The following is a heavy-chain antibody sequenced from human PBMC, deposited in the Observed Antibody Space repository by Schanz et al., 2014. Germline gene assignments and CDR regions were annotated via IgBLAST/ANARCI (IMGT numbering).Heavy chain of an antibody. D-gene: IGHD5-18*01. V-gene: IGHV3-66*01. CDR3: ARGTDTAMEHRPFDY. CDR2: IYTDGST. Sequence: EVQLVESGGGLVQPGGSLRLSCAASGFTVSKNYMSWVRQAPGKGLEWVSIIYTDGSTYYADSVRDRFTISRDNSKNMLYLQINNLRAEDTAVDYCARGTDTAMEHRPFDYWGQGALVTVSS. J-gene: IGHJ4*02. CDR1: GFTVSKNY.